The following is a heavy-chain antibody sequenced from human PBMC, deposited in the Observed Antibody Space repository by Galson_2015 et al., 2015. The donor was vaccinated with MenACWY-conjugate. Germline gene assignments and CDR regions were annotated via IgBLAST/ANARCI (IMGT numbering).Heavy chain of an antibody. V-gene: IGHV3-7*01. CDR3: AKTRGASFYFDS. D-gene: IGHD1-26*01. CDR2: IKEDGSST. CDR1: RFSFSRSW. J-gene: IGHJ4*01. Sequence: SLRLSCAASRFSFSRSWMSWVRQAPGKGLEWVAKIKEDGSSTTYADSVKDRFTISRDNAKNTLYLQMNSLRPEDTAVFYCAKTRGASFYFDSSGHASLGTVSS.